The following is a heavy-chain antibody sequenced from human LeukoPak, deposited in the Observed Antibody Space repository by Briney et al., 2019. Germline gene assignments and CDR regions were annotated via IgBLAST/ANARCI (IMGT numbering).Heavy chain of an antibody. CDR3: AREAQYCSGGSCYGGYFQH. CDR2: INHSEAT. V-gene: IGHV4-34*01. Sequence: SETLSLTCAVYGGSFSGYYWSWIRQSPGKGLEWIGEINHSEATDYNPSFKSRVTISVDTSKNQFSLKLSSVTAADTAVYYCAREAQYCSGGSCYGGYFQHWGPGTLVTVSS. CDR1: GGSFSGYY. D-gene: IGHD2-15*01. J-gene: IGHJ1*01.